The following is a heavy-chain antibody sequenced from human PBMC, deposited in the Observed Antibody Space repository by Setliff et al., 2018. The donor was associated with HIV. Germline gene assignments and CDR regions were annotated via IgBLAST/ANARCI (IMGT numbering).Heavy chain of an antibody. J-gene: IGHJ6*03. D-gene: IGHD6-13*01. CDR3: ARLLYSNSWNWENYFYYMDV. CDR2: IYPGDSEN. V-gene: IGHV5-51*01. CDR1: GFSFTSYW. Sequence: PGESLKLSCKGSGFSFTSYWIAWVRQMPGKGLEWMGIIYPGDSENRYSPSFQGQVTISVDKSISAADLQWSSLKASDAAMYYCARLLYSNSWNWENYFYYMDVWAKGTTVTVSS.